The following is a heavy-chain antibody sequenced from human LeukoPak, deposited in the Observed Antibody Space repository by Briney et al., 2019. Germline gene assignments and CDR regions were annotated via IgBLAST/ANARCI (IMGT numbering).Heavy chain of an antibody. CDR2: IYSGGST. CDR3: ARVFFRGKRYSYDQGEFDY. CDR1: GFTFSSYG. V-gene: IGHV3-53*01. D-gene: IGHD5-18*01. Sequence: GGSLRLSCAASGFTFSSYGMHWVRQAPGKGLEWVSVIYSGGSTYYADSVKGRFTISRDNSKNTLYLQMNSLRAEDTAVYYCARVFFRGKRYSYDQGEFDYWGQGTLVTVSS. J-gene: IGHJ4*02.